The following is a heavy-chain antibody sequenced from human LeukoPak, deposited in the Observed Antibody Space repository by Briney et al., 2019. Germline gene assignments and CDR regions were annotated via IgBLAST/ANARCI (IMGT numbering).Heavy chain of an antibody. D-gene: IGHD2-21*02. Sequence: GGSLRLSCAASGFTFSSYAMSWVRQAPGKGLEWVSGISGSGGSTYYADSAKGRFTISRDNSKNTLYLQMNSLRAEDTALYYCENCLELDCLPIYDWGPGTLVTVAS. J-gene: IGHJ4*02. CDR2: ISGSGGST. CDR1: GFTFSSYA. CDR3: ENCLELDCLPIYD. V-gene: IGHV3-23*01.